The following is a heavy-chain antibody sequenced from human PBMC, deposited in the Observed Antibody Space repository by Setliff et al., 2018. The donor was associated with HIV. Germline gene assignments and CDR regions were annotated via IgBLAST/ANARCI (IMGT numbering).Heavy chain of an antibody. CDR2: IWYDGSNK. J-gene: IGHJ4*02. D-gene: IGHD3-10*02. CDR3: ARETTTLVGDLLLFDY. CDR1: TFRNYG. Sequence: TFRNYGMHWVRQAPGKGLEWVAVIWYDGSNKYYADSVKGRFTVSRDNSKNTLYLQLNSLRVEDTAVYYCARETTTLVGDLLLFDYWGQGTLVTVSS. V-gene: IGHV3-30*19.